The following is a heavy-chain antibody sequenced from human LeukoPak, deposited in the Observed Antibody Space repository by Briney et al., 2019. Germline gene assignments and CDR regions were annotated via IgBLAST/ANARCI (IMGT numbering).Heavy chain of an antibody. V-gene: IGHV3-23*01. J-gene: IGHJ4*02. Sequence: GGSLRLSCAASGFTFSSYAMSWVRQAPGKGLEWVSAISGSGGSTYYADSVKGRFTISRDNPKNTLYLQMNSLRAEDTAVYYCAKGRPLRSGSGYYSDYWGQGTLVTVSS. D-gene: IGHD3-22*01. CDR3: AKGRPLRSGSGYYSDY. CDR1: GFTFSSYA. CDR2: ISGSGGST.